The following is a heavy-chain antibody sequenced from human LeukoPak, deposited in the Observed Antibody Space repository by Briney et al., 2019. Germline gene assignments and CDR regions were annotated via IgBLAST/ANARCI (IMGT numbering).Heavy chain of an antibody. CDR3: ARAYQPLGGLSLPDY. CDR2: INPNTGNP. V-gene: IGHV7-4-1*02. Sequence: ASVKVSCKASGYSFTTYAMNWLRQAPGQGLEWMGWINPNTGNPTYAPGFTGRFVFSLDTSVSTAYLQISGLKADDTAVYYCARAYQPLGGLSLPDYWGQGTLVTVSS. D-gene: IGHD3-16*02. J-gene: IGHJ4*02. CDR1: GYSFTTYA.